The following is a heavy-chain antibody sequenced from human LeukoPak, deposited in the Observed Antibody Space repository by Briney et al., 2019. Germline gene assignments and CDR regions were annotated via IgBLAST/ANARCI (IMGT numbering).Heavy chain of an antibody. CDR3: ARVTYYYDSSGYRGWLDP. D-gene: IGHD3-22*01. J-gene: IGHJ5*02. Sequence: SETLSLTCTVSGGSISSSSYYWGWIRQPPGKGLEWIGSIYYSGSTYYNPSLKSRVTISVDTSKNQFSLKLSSVTAADTAVYFCARVTYYYDSSGYRGWLDPWGQGTLVTVSS. CDR2: IYYSGST. CDR1: GGSISSSSYY. V-gene: IGHV4-39*07.